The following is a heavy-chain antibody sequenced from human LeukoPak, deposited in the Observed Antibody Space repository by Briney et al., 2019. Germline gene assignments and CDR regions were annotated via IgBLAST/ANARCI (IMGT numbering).Heavy chain of an antibody. CDR2: ISSSSSYI. V-gene: IGHV3-21*01. J-gene: IGHJ5*02. CDR1: GFTFSSYS. Sequence: GGSLRLSCAASGFTFSSYSMNWVRQAPGKGLEWVSSISSSSSYIYYADSVKGRFTISRDNAKNSLYLQMNSLRVEDTAVYYCARDAGGRTQREGWFDPWGQGTLVTVSS. D-gene: IGHD1-26*01. CDR3: ARDAGGRTQREGWFDP.